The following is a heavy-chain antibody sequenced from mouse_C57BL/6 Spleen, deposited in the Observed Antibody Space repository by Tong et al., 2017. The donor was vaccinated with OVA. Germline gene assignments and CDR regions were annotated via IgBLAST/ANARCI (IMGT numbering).Heavy chain of an antibody. CDR1: GFSLTSYG. CDR2: IWSDGIT. J-gene: IGHJ3*01. CDR3: AKEDSSGPWFAY. D-gene: IGHD3-2*02. V-gene: IGHV2-6*03. Sequence: VQLQESGPGLVAPSQILSITCTVSGFSLTSYGVHWVRQPPGKGLEWMVVIWSDGITTDNSPLKSRLRISKDNSKSQVCLKLNSLKTDDTATYYCAKEDSSGPWFAYWGQGTLVTVSA.